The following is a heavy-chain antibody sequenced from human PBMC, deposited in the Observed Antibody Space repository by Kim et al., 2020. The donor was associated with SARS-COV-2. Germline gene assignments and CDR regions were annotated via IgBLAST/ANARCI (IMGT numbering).Heavy chain of an antibody. V-gene: IGHV1-58*01. Sequence: SVKVSCKASGFTFTSSAVQWVRQARGQRLEWIGWIVVGSGNTNYAQKFQERVTITRDMSTSTAYMELSSLRSEDTAVYYCAAGPSYLEMRRGPNDKYGMDVWGQGTTVTVSS. CDR3: AAGPSYLEMRRGPNDKYGMDV. CDR2: IVVGSGNT. J-gene: IGHJ6*02. D-gene: IGHD1-1*01. CDR1: GFTFTSSA.